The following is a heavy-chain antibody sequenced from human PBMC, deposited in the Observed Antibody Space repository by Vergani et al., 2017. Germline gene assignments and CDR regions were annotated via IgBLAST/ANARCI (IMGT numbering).Heavy chain of an antibody. D-gene: IGHD6-19*01. V-gene: IGHV3-30*03. CDR2: ISYDGSNK. CDR3: ARDSSGWGYYYYYYGMDV. J-gene: IGHJ6*02. CDR1: GFTFSSYG. Sequence: QVQLVESGGGVVQPGRSLRLSCAASGFTFSSYGMHWVRQAPGKGLEWVAVISYDGSNKYYADSVKGRFTISRDNSKNTLYLQMNSRRAADTAVYYCARDSSGWGYYYYYYGMDVWGQGTTVTVSS.